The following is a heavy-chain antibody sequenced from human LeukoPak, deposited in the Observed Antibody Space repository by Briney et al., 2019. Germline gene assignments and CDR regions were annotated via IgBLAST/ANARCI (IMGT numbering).Heavy chain of an antibody. CDR2: INSDESST. CDR3: ARCFWGSSYYGMDV. J-gene: IGHJ6*04. V-gene: IGHV3-74*01. D-gene: IGHD7-27*01. Sequence: PGGSLRLSCAASGFTFSSYSMNWVRQAPGKGLVWVSRINSDESSTTYADSVKGRFTISRDNAKNTLYLQVNSLRPEDTAVYYCARCFWGSSYYGMDVWGKGTTVTVSS. CDR1: GFTFSSYS.